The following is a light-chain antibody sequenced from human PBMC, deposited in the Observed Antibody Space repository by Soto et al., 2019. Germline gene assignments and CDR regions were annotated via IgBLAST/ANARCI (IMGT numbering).Light chain of an antibody. Sequence: DIQMTQSPSTLPASVGDRVTITCRASQSIDRWLAWYQQRPGKAPKILIYHAFSLETGVPSRFSCSGSGTEFTLTISSLQPDDFATYYCQHYDSYGTFGQGTKVDIK. V-gene: IGKV1-5*01. CDR1: QSIDRW. CDR2: HAF. J-gene: IGKJ1*01. CDR3: QHYDSYGT.